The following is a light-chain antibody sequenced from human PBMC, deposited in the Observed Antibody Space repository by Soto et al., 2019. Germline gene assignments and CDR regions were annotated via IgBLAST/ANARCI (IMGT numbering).Light chain of an antibody. J-gene: IGKJ5*01. Sequence: EMVLTQSPATLSLSPGERATLFCRASQTVSTYLAWYQQKPGQAPRLLIYDASNRATGIPARFSGSGSGTDFTLTISSLEPEGFAVYYCQQRDNWPITFGQGTRLEIK. CDR1: QTVSTY. V-gene: IGKV3-11*01. CDR2: DAS. CDR3: QQRDNWPIT.